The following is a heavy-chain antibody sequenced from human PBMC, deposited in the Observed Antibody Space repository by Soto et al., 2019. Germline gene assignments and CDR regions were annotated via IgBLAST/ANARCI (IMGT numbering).Heavy chain of an antibody. CDR2: ITTTGDT. Sequence: GSLRLSCAASGFIFSSYDVHWVRQAPGKGLEWVSVITTTGDTYYAASVKGRFTISRENAENSLYLQMSSLRSEDTAIYYCAARTGYYTSYYYMDVWGKGTTVTVS. CDR1: GFIFSSYD. V-gene: IGHV3-13*01. D-gene: IGHD3-9*01. CDR3: AARTGYYTSYYYMDV. J-gene: IGHJ6*03.